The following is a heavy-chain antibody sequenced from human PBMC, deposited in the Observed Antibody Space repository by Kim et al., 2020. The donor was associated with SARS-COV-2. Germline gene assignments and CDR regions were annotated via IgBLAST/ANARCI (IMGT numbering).Heavy chain of an antibody. J-gene: IGHJ4*02. D-gene: IGHD3-10*01. CDR3: ARVYGSGSYYKLGY. Sequence: AQKCQGRVTINADESTSTAYMELSSLRSEDTAVYYCARVYGSGSYYKLGYWGQGTLVTVSS. V-gene: IGHV1-69*01.